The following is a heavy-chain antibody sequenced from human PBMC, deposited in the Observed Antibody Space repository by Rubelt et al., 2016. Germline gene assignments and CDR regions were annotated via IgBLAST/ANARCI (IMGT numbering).Heavy chain of an antibody. CDR1: GGSFSGYY. CDR3: ARSHNYYDSSGALYY. CDR2: INHSGST. J-gene: IGHJ4*02. D-gene: IGHD3-22*01. V-gene: IGHV4-34*01. Sequence: QVQLQQWGAGLLKPSETLSLTCAVYGGSFSGYYWSWIRQPPGKGLEWIGEINHSGSTNYNPSLKGRVTISVDASKNQFSLKLSSVTASATAVYYCARSHNYYDSSGALYYWGQGTLVTVSS.